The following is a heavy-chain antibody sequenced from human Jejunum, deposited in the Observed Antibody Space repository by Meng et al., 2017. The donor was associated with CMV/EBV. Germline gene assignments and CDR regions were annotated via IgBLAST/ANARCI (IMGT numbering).Heavy chain of an antibody. CDR3: AREGEYSTSSEAASYFDY. CDR1: TSYG. J-gene: IGHJ4*02. D-gene: IGHD6-6*01. Sequence: TSYGLSWVRQAPGQGLEWMGWISTYTGDTTYAQKLQGRITVTTDTSTNTAYMDLRRLTSDDTAVYYCAREGEYSTSSEAASYFDYWGQGTLVTVSS. CDR2: ISTYTGDT. V-gene: IGHV1-18*01.